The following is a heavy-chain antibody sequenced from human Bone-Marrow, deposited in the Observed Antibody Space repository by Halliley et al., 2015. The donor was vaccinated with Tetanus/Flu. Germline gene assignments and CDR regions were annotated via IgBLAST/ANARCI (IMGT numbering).Heavy chain of an antibody. J-gene: IGHJ6*02. CDR2: GRGGDK. V-gene: IGHV3-23*01. Sequence: GRGGDKYYADSVKGRFSISRDNSKNTTYLQMNSLRVEDTAVYYCAKVLRITVSETLRYHYAMDVWGQGTTVTVSS. CDR3: AKVLRITVSETLRYHYAMDV. D-gene: IGHD3-16*01.